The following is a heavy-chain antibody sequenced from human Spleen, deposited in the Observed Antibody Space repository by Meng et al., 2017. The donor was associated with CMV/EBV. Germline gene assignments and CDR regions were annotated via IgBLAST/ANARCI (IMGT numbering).Heavy chain of an antibody. J-gene: IGHJ6*02. CDR1: GFTFSSYG. V-gene: IGHV3-30*02. CDR2: IRYDGGNK. D-gene: IGHD3-10*01. Sequence: GGSLRLSCAASGFTFSSYGMHWVRQAPGKGLEWVAFIRYDGGNKYYADSVKGRFTISRDNSKNTLYLQMNSLRAEDRAMYYCGKGFGAFHYYGVDVWGQGTTVTVSS. CDR3: GKGFGAFHYYGVDV.